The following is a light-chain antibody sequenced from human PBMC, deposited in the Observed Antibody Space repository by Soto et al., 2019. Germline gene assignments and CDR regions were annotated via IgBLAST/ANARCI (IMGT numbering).Light chain of an antibody. V-gene: IGLV2-14*01. CDR1: SSDVGGYNN. CDR3: SSYTSSSTVV. CDR2: DVS. Sequence: QSVLTQHASVSGSPGRSITISCTGTSSDVGGYNNVSWYQQDPGKAPKLMIYDVSNRPSGVSNRFSGSKSGNTASLTISGLQAEDEADYYCSSYTSSSTVVFGGGTKLTVL. J-gene: IGLJ2*01.